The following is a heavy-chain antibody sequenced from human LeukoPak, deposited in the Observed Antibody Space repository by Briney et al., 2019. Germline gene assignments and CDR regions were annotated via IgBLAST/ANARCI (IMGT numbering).Heavy chain of an antibody. CDR2: ISAYNGNT. V-gene: IGHV1-18*01. D-gene: IGHD3-3*01. J-gene: IGHJ5*02. CDR3: ARTCITIRTAPCNWFDP. CDR1: GYTFTSYG. Sequence: GASVKVSCKASGYTFTSYGITWVRQAPGQGLEWMGWISAYNGNTNYAQKLQGRVTMTTDTSTSTAYMELSSLRSEDTAVYYCARTCITIRTAPCNWFDPWGQGTLVTVSS.